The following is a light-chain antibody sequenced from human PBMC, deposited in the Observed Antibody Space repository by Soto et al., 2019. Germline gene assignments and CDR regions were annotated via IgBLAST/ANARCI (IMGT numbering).Light chain of an antibody. V-gene: IGKV3-15*01. Sequence: EIVMTQSPATLSVSPGERATLSCRASQSVSSNLGWYQQKPGQAPRLLIYGASTRATGVPARFSGSGSGTEFTLTISSLQSEDFAVYYCQQYNSWPLTFGGGTKVDIK. CDR2: GAS. J-gene: IGKJ4*01. CDR1: QSVSSN. CDR3: QQYNSWPLT.